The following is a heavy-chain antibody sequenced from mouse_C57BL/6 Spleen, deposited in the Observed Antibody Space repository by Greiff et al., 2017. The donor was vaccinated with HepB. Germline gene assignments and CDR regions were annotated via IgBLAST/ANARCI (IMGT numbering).Heavy chain of an antibody. CDR2: IYPGSGST. Sequence: QVQLQHPGAELVKPGASVKMSCKASGYTFTSYWITWVKQRPGQGLEWIGDIYPGSGSTKYNEKFKSKATLTVDTSSSTAYMQISSLTSEDSAVYYCARYYGSSYWYFDVWGTGTTVTVSS. CDR1: GYTFTSYW. D-gene: IGHD1-1*01. CDR3: ARYYGSSYWYFDV. J-gene: IGHJ1*03. V-gene: IGHV1-55*01.